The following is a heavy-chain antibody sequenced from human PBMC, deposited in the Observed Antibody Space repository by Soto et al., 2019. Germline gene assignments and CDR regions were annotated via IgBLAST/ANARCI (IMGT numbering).Heavy chain of an antibody. CDR2: INHSGST. Sequence: QVQLQQWGAGLLKPSETLSLTCAVYGGSFSGYYWSWIRQPPGKGLEWIGEINHSGSTNYNPSLESRVTISVDTSKNQFSLKLSSVTAADTAVYYCARLHTAWGGYYYYGMDVWGQGTTVTVSS. D-gene: IGHD5-18*01. CDR1: GGSFSGYY. V-gene: IGHV4-34*01. J-gene: IGHJ6*02. CDR3: ARLHTAWGGYYYYGMDV.